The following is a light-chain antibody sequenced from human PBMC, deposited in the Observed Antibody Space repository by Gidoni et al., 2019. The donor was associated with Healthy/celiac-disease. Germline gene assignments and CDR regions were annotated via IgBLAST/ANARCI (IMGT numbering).Light chain of an antibody. V-gene: IGKV1-39*01. CDR2: AAS. CDR1: QSISIY. Sequence: DIQMTQSPSSLSASVVDRVTITCRASQSISIYLNWYQQKPGKDHKLLIYAASSLQSGVPSRFSGSGSGTDITLIISSLQPEDFATYYCQQSYSTPPFTFGPGTKVDIK. CDR3: QQSYSTPPFT. J-gene: IGKJ3*01.